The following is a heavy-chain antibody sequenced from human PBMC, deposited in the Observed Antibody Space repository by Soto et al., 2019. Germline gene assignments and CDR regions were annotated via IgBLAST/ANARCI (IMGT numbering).Heavy chain of an antibody. CDR2: MNPNSGNT. Sequence: QVQLVQSGAEVKKPGASVKVSCKASGYTFTSYDINWVRQATGQGLEWMGWMNPNSGNTGYAQKFQGRVTMTRNTSISTAYMELSSLRSEDTAVYYCAREWEAVAGNWFDPWGQGTLVTVSS. CDR1: GYTFTSYD. CDR3: AREWEAVAGNWFDP. D-gene: IGHD6-19*01. V-gene: IGHV1-8*01. J-gene: IGHJ5*02.